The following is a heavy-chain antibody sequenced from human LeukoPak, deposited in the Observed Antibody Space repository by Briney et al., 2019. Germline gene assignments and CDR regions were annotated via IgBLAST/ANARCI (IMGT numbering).Heavy chain of an antibody. J-gene: IGHJ4*02. CDR2: INPDTGDK. CDR3: ARTTSMTASGYDY. D-gene: IGHD2-21*02. Sequence: ASVKVSCKASGYTFTNYHINWVRQGSGQGLEWMTWINPDTGDKGYARKFQDRVTITTDTSISTAYMELSSLSSEDTAVYFCARTTSMTASGYDYWGQGTLVTVSS. V-gene: IGHV1-8*03. CDR1: GYTFTNYH.